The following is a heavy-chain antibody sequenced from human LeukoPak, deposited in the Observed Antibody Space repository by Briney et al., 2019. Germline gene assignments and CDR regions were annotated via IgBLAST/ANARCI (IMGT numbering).Heavy chain of an antibody. V-gene: IGHV4-59*01. CDR2: IYYSGST. CDR3: ARSLSGSYYSLGY. Sequence: PSETLSLTCTVSGGSISSYYWSWIRQPPGKGLEWIGYIYYSGSTNYNPSLKSRFTISVDTSKNQFSLKLSSVTAADTAVYYCARSLSGSYYSLGYWGQGTLVTVSS. CDR1: GGSISSYY. D-gene: IGHD1-26*01. J-gene: IGHJ4*02.